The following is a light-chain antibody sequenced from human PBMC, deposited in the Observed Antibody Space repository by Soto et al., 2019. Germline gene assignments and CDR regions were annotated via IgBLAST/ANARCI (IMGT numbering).Light chain of an antibody. CDR3: QLYGISPPFT. J-gene: IGKJ4*01. Sequence: VLTQSPGTLSLSPGERASLSCRASQSVRTTYLTWYQHKHGQAPRLLIYGASTRATGVPDRFSGSGSGTDFTLTISRLEPEDFAVYYCQLYGISPPFTFGGGTNVELK. CDR2: GAS. V-gene: IGKV3-20*01. CDR1: QSVRTTY.